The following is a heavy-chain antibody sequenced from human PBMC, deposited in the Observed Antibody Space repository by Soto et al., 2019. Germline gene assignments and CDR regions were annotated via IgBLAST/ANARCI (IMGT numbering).Heavy chain of an antibody. CDR1: RDTFTTYW. J-gene: IGHJ5*02. CDR2: GGPSECYNT. V-gene: IGHV5-10-1*01. Sequence: PGESLKISCKGSRDTFTTYWTSWRRQMPGKGIELGRRGGPSECYNTRYSPSFQRHVTMPLHKSISTAYLQRSSLRASDAAMLFCAKHETPKCWNPPFDIWGQGTKVTVSS. CDR3: AKHETPKCWNPPFDI. D-gene: IGHD1-1*01.